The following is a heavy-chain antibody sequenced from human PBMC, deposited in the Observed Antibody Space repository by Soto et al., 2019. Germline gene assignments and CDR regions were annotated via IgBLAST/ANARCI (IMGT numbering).Heavy chain of an antibody. CDR3: ARVYSGYDIYFDY. CDR2: IIPIFGTA. CDR1: GGTFSSYA. J-gene: IGHJ4*02. V-gene: IGHV1-69*13. D-gene: IGHD5-12*01. Sequence: GASVKVSCKASGGTFSSYAISWVRQAPGQGLEWMGGIIPIFGTANYAQKFQGRVTITADESTSTAYMELSSLRSEDTAVYYCARVYSGYDIYFDYWGQGTLVTVSS.